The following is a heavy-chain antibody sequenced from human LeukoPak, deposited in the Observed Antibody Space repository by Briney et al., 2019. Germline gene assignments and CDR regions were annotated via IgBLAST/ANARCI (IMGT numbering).Heavy chain of an antibody. V-gene: IGHV4-59*01. Sequence: PSETLSLTCTVSGGSISSYYWSWIRQPPGKGLEWIGYIYYSGSTNYNPSLKSRVTISVDTSKNQFSLKLSSVTAADTAAYYGARIVRNCSGGSCYKHFDYWGQGTLVTVSS. J-gene: IGHJ4*02. CDR3: ARIVRNCSGGSCYKHFDY. CDR1: GGSISSYY. D-gene: IGHD2-15*01. CDR2: IYYSGST.